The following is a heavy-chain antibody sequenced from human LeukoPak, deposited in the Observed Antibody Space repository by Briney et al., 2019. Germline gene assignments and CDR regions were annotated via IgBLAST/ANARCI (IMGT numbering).Heavy chain of an antibody. D-gene: IGHD3-22*01. CDR1: GFTLSSYL. CDR3: TRSDFYQSTGFYYGF. J-gene: IGHJ4*02. CDR2: INTDGSTT. Sequence: PGGALRLSCAASGFTLSSYLMHWVRQAPGEGRAWVSRINTDGSTTTYADSVKGRLTLSRDNAKNTVYLQMNSLRVDDAAIYYCTRSDFYQSTGFYYGFWGQGTLVTVSS. V-gene: IGHV3-74*01.